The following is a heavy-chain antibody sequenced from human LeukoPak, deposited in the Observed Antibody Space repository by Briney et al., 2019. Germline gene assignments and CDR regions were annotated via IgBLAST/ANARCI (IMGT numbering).Heavy chain of an antibody. CDR1: GYSFSTYT. CDR3: AREIDRDDYNRFFDY. Sequence: ASVKVTCKASGYSFSTYTMHWVRRAPGQRLEWMGWINAGNGNTKYSQNFQGRVTITRDTSANTAYMEMSSLRSEDTAVYYCAREIDRDDYNRFFDYWGQGTLVSVSS. CDR2: INAGNGNT. V-gene: IGHV1-3*01. D-gene: IGHD5-24*01. J-gene: IGHJ4*02.